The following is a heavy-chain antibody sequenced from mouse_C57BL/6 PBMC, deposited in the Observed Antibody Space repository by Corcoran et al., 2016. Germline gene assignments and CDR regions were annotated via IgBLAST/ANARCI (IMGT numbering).Heavy chain of an antibody. V-gene: IGHV3-6*01. J-gene: IGHJ2*01. D-gene: IGHD1-1*01. CDR3: ARVGSSFRGFDY. CDR2: ISYDGSN. CDR1: AYSITSGYY. Sequence: DVQLQESGPGLVKPSQSLSLTCSVTAYSITSGYYWNWIRQFPGNKLEWMGYISYDGSNNYNPSLKNRISITRDTSKNQFFLKLNSVTTEDTATYYCARVGSSFRGFDYWGQGTTLTVSS.